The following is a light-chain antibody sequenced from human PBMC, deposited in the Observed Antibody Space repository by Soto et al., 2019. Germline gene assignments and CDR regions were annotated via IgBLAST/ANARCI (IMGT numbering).Light chain of an antibody. V-gene: IGLV2-14*01. Sequence: QSALTQPASVSGSPGQSITISCTGTNGDIGGHNYVSWYQHHPDKAPKLIIYEVSNRPSGVSTRFSGSKSGYTASLTISGLQAEDEADYYRSTYTSRGVFGGGTKVTVL. CDR2: EVS. CDR3: STYTSRGV. CDR1: NGDIGGHNY. J-gene: IGLJ3*02.